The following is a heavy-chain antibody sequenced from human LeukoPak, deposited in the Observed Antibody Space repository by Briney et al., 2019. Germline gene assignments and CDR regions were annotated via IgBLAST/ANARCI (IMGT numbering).Heavy chain of an antibody. CDR2: IDSNGDTT. Sequence: GGPLSLSCAASGLVFSSSAMFWVRQAPGRGLEYVSAIDSNGDTTFYANAVKGRFTIIRDNYKNTLYLQMGSLRAEDMAVYYCARDWYYGSGDVFDIWGQGTMVTVSS. CDR3: ARDWYYGSGDVFDI. V-gene: IGHV3-64*01. J-gene: IGHJ3*02. CDR1: GLVFSSSA. D-gene: IGHD3-10*01.